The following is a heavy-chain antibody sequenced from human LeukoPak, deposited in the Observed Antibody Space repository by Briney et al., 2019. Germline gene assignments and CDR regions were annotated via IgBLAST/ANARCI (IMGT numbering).Heavy chain of an antibody. CDR2: IYYSGST. J-gene: IGHJ3*02. D-gene: IGHD1-14*01. CDR3: ARERTGVAFDI. CDR1: GGSFSGYY. Sequence: PSETLSLTCAVYGGSFSGYYWSWIRQPPGKGLEWTGYIYYSGSTNYNPSLKSRVTISVDTSKNQFSLKLSSVTAADTAVYYCARERTGVAFDIWGQGTMVAVSS. V-gene: IGHV4-59*01.